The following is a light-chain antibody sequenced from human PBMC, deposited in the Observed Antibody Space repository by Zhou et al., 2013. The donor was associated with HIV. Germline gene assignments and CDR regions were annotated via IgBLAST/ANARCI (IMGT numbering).Light chain of an antibody. CDR3: QQYDNLPWT. J-gene: IGKJ2*02. CDR2: AAS. CDR1: QGISSY. V-gene: IGKV1-9*01. Sequence: DIQLTQSPSFLSASVGDRVTITCRASQGISSYLAWYQQKPGKAPKLLIYAASTLQSGVPSRFSGSGSGTDFTFTITSLQPEDIATYYCQQYDNLPWTFGQGTKLEI.